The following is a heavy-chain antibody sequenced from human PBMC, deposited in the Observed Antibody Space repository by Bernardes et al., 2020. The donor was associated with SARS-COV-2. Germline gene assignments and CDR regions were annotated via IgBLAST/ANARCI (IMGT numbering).Heavy chain of an antibody. Sequence: ASMKVSCKASNDTLNTYGISWVRQAPGQGLEWMGWISVHYGNINYAQKFQGRVTMTTDTSTSTAYMDLRSLRSDDTAVYYCARETMRYYYDSSGYTKIIVPDHWGQGTLVTVSS. J-gene: IGHJ4*02. D-gene: IGHD3-22*01. CDR1: NDTLNTYG. CDR2: ISVHYGNI. V-gene: IGHV1-18*01. CDR3: ARETMRYYYDSSGYTKIIVPDH.